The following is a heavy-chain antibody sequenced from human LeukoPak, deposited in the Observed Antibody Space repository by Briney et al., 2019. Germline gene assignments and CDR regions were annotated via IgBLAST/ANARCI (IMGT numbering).Heavy chain of an antibody. V-gene: IGHV4-34*01. CDR3: ARGNLEWAAGTRWFDP. J-gene: IGHJ5*02. CDR2: INYSGST. Sequence: SETLSLTCAVYGESLSGYHWSWIRQPPGNGLEWIGEINYSGSTNYNPSLKSRVTISLDTSKNQFSLKLSSVTAADTAIYYCARGNLEWAAGTRWFDPWGQGTLVTVSS. CDR1: GESLSGYH. D-gene: IGHD6-13*01.